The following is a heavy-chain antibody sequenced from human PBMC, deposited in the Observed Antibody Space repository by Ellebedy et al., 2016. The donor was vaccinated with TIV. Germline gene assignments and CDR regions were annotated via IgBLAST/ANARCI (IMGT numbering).Heavy chain of an antibody. CDR2: INPSNGGT. CDR1: GYTFT. V-gene: IGHV1-46*01. Sequence: AASVKVSCKASGYTFTMHWVRQAPGQGLEWMGIINPSNGGTGYAQKFQGRVTMTRDTTISTVYMDLSRLTSDDTAVYYCTRGPSGGYFDYWGQGTLVPVSS. D-gene: IGHD3-10*01. CDR3: TRGPSGGYFDY. J-gene: IGHJ4*02.